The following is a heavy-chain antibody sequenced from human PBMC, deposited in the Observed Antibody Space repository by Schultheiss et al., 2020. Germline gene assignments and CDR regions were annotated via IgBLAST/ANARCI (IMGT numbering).Heavy chain of an antibody. Sequence: GESLKISCAASGFTFSSYWMTWVRQAPGKGLEWVANIKQDGSEKYYVDSVKGRFTISRDNAKNSLYLQMNSLRDEDTAVYYCARDSEWLGIDPWGQGTLVTVSS. V-gene: IGHV3-7*01. CDR3: ARDSEWLGIDP. D-gene: IGHD3-3*01. CDR1: GFTFSSYW. J-gene: IGHJ5*02. CDR2: IKQDGSEK.